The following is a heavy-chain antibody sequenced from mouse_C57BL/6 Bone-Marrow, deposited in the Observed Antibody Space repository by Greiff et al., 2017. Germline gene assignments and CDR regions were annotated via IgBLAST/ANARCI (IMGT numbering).Heavy chain of an antibody. CDR2: IDPSDRYT. Sequence: VQLQQPGAELVKPGASVKLSCKASGYTFTSYWMQWVKQRPGQGLEWIGEIDPSDRYTNYNQKFKGKATLTVDTSSSTAYMQLSSLTSEDSAVYYCAITTVVAPYAMDYWGQGTSVTVSS. D-gene: IGHD1-1*01. J-gene: IGHJ4*01. V-gene: IGHV1-50*01. CDR3: AITTVVAPYAMDY. CDR1: GYTFTSYW.